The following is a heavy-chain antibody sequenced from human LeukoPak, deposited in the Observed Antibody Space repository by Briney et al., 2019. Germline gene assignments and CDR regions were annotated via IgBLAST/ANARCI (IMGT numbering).Heavy chain of an antibody. V-gene: IGHV3-30*18. J-gene: IGHJ4*02. D-gene: IGHD3-10*01. CDR3: AKEFRYYGSGMGFDY. CDR1: GFTFSSYG. Sequence: PGGSLRLSCAASGFTFSSYGMHWVRQAPGKGLEWVAVISYDGSNKYYADSVKGRFTISRDNSKNTLYLQMNSLRAEDTAVYYCAKEFRYYGSGMGFDYWGQGTLATVSS. CDR2: ISYDGSNK.